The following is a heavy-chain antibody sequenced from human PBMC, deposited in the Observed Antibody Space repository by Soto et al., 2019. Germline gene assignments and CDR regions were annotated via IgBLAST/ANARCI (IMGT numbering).Heavy chain of an antibody. CDR2: IDPSDSYT. CDR3: ARRGRTTVVTPAAFDI. Sequence: EVQLVQSGAEVKKPGESLRISCKGSGYSFTSYWISWVRQMPGKGLEWMGRIDPSDSYTNYSPSFQGHVTISADKSISTAYLQWSSLKASDTAMYYCARRGRTTVVTPAAFDIWGQGTMVTVSS. J-gene: IGHJ3*02. V-gene: IGHV5-10-1*03. CDR1: GYSFTSYW. D-gene: IGHD4-17*01.